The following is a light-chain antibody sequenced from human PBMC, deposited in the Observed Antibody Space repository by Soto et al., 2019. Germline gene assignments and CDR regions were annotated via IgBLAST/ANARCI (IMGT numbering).Light chain of an antibody. V-gene: IGKV1-5*01. Sequence: DIQMTQSPSTLSPSVGDRVTITCRASRSISDWLAWYQQKPGKAPKLLIFDASSLKSGVPSRFSGSGSGTEFTLTISGLQPDDVATYYCLQYSSHSWTFGQGPKVEIK. CDR3: LQYSSHSWT. J-gene: IGKJ1*01. CDR1: RSISDW. CDR2: DAS.